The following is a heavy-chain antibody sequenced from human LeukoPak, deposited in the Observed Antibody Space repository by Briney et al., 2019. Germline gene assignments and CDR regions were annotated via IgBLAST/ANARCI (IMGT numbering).Heavy chain of an antibody. V-gene: IGHV1-46*01. CDR1: GYTLINYY. Sequence: VASVKVSCKASGYTLINYYMHWVRQAPGQGLEWMGIMNPSDGSTSYAQKFQGRVTMTRDTSTSTVYMELSSLRSEDTAVYYCAREVTMVRGVIPDYWGQGTLVTVSS. D-gene: IGHD3-10*01. CDR2: MNPSDGST. J-gene: IGHJ4*02. CDR3: AREVTMVRGVIPDY.